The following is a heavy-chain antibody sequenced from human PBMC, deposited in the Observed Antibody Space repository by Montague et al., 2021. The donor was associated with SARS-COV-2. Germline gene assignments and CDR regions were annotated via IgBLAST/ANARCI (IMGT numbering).Heavy chain of an antibody. D-gene: IGHD1-26*01. V-gene: IGHV3-21*01. J-gene: IGHJ6*02. CDR3: ARVGIYYYYGMDV. CDR1: GFTFSSYT. Sequence: SLRLSCAASGFTFSSYTMNWVRQAPGKGLEWVSSISSSSSYISYAGLVKGRFTISRDNAKNSLYLQMNSLRAEDTAVYYCARVGIYYYYGMDVWGQGTTVTVSS. CDR2: ISSSSSYI.